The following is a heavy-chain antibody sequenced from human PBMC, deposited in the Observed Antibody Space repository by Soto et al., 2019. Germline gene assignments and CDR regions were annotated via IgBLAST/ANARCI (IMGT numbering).Heavy chain of an antibody. Sequence: GASVKVSCKASGYTLTSYAMHWVRQAPGQRLEWMGWINAGNGNTKYSQKFQGRVTITRDTSASTAYMELSSLRSEDTAVYYCARSIVVVTALDYWGQGTTVTVSS. V-gene: IGHV1-3*01. J-gene: IGHJ4*03. CDR2: INAGNGNT. D-gene: IGHD2-21*02. CDR1: GYTLTSYA. CDR3: ARSIVVVTALDY.